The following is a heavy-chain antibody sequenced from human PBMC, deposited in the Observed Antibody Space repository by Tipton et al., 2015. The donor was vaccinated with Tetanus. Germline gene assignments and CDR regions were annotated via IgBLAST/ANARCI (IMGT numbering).Heavy chain of an antibody. CDR1: GGSISSYY. CDR2: IYYSGST. Sequence: TLSLTCTVSGGSISSYYWSWIRQPPGKGLEWIGYIYYSGSTNYNPSLKSRVTISVDTSKNQFSLKLSSVTAADTAVYYCARIGWLQQTKPAFDIWGQGTVVTVSS. D-gene: IGHD6-19*01. CDR3: ARIGWLQQTKPAFDI. V-gene: IGHV4-59*01. J-gene: IGHJ3*02.